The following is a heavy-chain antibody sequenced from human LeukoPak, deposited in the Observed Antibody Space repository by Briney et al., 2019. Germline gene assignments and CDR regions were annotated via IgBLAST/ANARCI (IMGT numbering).Heavy chain of an antibody. CDR2: TTSSSSDI. J-gene: IGHJ4*02. CDR1: EFVFSSHA. V-gene: IGHV3-21*01. D-gene: IGHD3-22*01. CDR3: ARVFWETVNTGYYSDF. Sequence: GGSLRLSCVASEFVFSSHAMIWVRQAPGKGLEWISSTTSSSSDIFYADSVRGRFTISRDNANNALHLQMNSLRAEDTAVYYCARVFWETVNTGYYSDFWGQGTLVTVSS.